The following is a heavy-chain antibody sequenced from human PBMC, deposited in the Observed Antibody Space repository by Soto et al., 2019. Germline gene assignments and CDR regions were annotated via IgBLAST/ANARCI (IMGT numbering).Heavy chain of an antibody. CDR1: GFTFSSYW. CDR3: ARVYCRGGSCYRLDY. D-gene: IGHD2-15*01. V-gene: IGHV3-74*01. J-gene: IGHJ4*02. Sequence: EVQLVESGGGLVQPGGSLRLSCAASGFTFSSYWMHWVRQAPGKGLVWVSRINSDGSSTSYADSVKGRFTISRDNAKNTLYLQMNCLRAEDTAVYYCARVYCRGGSCYRLDYWGQGTLVTVSS. CDR2: INSDGSST.